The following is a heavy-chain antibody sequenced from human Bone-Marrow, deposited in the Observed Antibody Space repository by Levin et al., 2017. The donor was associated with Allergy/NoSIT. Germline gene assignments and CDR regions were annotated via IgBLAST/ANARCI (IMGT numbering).Heavy chain of an antibody. D-gene: IGHD2-15*01. CDR2: ISSSTTTK. CDR1: GFTFSNYN. Sequence: GGSLRLSCAASGFTFSNYNMNWVRQAPGKGLEWLSYISSSTTTKYYAYSLKGRFTVSRDNAKNSLYLQMNSLRDDDTAVYYCVREGGWWPPYYFDHWGQGALVAVSS. CDR3: VREGGWWPPYYFDH. V-gene: IGHV3-48*02. J-gene: IGHJ4*02.